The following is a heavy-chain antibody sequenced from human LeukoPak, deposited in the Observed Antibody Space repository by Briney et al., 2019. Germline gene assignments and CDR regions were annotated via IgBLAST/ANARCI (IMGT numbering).Heavy chain of an antibody. CDR2: ISGSGGST. Sequence: GGSLRLSCAASGFTFSSYAMSWVRQAPGKGLEWVSAISGSGGSTYYADSVKGRFTISRGNSKNTLYLQMNSLRAEDTAVYYCAKAGLCSSTSCAKGYWGQGTLVTVSS. CDR3: AKAGLCSSTSCAKGY. J-gene: IGHJ4*02. D-gene: IGHD2-2*01. V-gene: IGHV3-23*01. CDR1: GFTFSSYA.